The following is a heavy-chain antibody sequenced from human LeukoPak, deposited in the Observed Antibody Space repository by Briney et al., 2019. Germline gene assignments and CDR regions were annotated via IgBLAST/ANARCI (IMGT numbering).Heavy chain of an antibody. D-gene: IGHD6-6*01. V-gene: IGHV1-18*01. CDR1: GYTFTSYG. CDR2: ISAYNGNT. Sequence: GASVKVSCKASGYTFTSYGISWVRQAPGQGLEWMGWISAYNGNTNYAQKLQGRVTMTTDTSTSTAYMELRSLRSDDTAVYYCARDRRSSSGRYYFDYWGQGTLVTVSS. J-gene: IGHJ4*02. CDR3: ARDRRSSSGRYYFDY.